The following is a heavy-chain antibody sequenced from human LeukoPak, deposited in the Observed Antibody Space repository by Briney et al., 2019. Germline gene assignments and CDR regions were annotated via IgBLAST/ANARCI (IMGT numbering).Heavy chain of an antibody. J-gene: IGHJ4*02. CDR1: GFTFDDYA. D-gene: IGHD5-18*01. Sequence: GGSLRLSCAASGFTFDDYAMHWVRQAPGKGLEWVSGISWNSGSIGYADSVKGRFTISRDNAKNSLYLQMNSLRAEDTALYYCAKDIGYSYGYRGYFDYWGQGTLVTVSS. V-gene: IGHV3-9*01. CDR3: AKDIGYSYGYRGYFDY. CDR2: ISWNSGSI.